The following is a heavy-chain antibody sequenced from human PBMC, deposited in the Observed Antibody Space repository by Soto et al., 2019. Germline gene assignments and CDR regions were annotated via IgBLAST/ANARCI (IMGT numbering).Heavy chain of an antibody. CDR2: ISAYNGNT. CDR3: ARDTGNAEYYYDSSGYYSNYYYYGMDV. Sequence: QVQLVQSGAEVKKPGASVKVSCKASGYTFTSYGISWVRQAPGQGLEWMGWISAYNGNTNYAQKLQGRVTMTTDTSTSTAYMELRSLRSDDTAVYYCARDTGNAEYYYDSSGYYSNYYYYGMDVWGQGTTVTVS. CDR1: GYTFTSYG. D-gene: IGHD3-22*01. V-gene: IGHV1-18*01. J-gene: IGHJ6*02.